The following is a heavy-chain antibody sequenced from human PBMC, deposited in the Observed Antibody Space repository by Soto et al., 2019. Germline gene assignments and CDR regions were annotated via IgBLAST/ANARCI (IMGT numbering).Heavy chain of an antibody. CDR2: ISPGDSAT. J-gene: IGHJ4*02. Sequence: EVQLAQSGVEVTKPGESLKISCKASGYSFMRYWIAWVRQVPGKGLDWMGSISPGDSATRYSPSFQGQVTLSVDTSISTAYLQLTSLRGSDSALYYCARLAPIYHDISGLDNWGQGTLVTVSS. D-gene: IGHD3-22*01. V-gene: IGHV5-51*01. CDR3: ARLAPIYHDISGLDN. CDR1: GYSFMRYW.